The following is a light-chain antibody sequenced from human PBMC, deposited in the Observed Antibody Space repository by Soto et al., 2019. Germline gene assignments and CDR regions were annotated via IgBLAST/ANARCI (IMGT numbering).Light chain of an antibody. CDR2: GAS. CDR3: QQYGSSRWT. V-gene: IGKV3-20*01. Sequence: EIVLTQSPGTLSLSPGERATLSCRASQSVGSNYLAWYQQNPGQPPRLLIYGASSRATGIPDRFSGSGSGTAFTLTISRLEPEDFAVYYCQQYGSSRWTFGQGTKVEIK. CDR1: QSVGSNY. J-gene: IGKJ1*01.